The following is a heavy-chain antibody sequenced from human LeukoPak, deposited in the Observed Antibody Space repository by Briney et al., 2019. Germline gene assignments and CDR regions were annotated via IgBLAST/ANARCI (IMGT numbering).Heavy chain of an antibody. D-gene: IGHD2-2*01. CDR2: ISPNSGGT. CDR1: GYTFTGYY. Sequence: ASVKVSCKASGYTFTGYYMHWVRQAPGQGLEWMGWISPNSGGTNYAQKFQGRVTMTRDTSVSTAYMELSRLRSDDTAVYYCARGRVVVVPAATRNNWFDPWGQGTLVTVSS. V-gene: IGHV1-2*02. J-gene: IGHJ5*02. CDR3: ARGRVVVVPAATRNNWFDP.